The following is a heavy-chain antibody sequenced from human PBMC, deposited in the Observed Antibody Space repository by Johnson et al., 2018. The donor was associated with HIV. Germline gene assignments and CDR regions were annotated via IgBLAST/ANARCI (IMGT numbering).Heavy chain of an antibody. V-gene: IGHV3-7*01. CDR2: IKQDGSEK. CDR3: ARDQGQWLTQVWDAFDI. J-gene: IGHJ3*02. D-gene: IGHD6-19*01. CDR1: GITVSSNY. Sequence: VQLVESGGGLVQPGGSLRLSCAAAGITVSSNYMSWVRQAPGKGLAWVANIKQDGSEKYYVDSVKGRIAIYRDNAKNSLYLKMNCLRAEDTAVYFGARDQGQWLTQVWDAFDIWGQGTMVTVSS.